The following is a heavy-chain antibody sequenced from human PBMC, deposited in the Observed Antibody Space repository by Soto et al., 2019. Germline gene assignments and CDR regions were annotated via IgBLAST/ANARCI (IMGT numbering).Heavy chain of an antibody. Sequence: PVGSLRLSCAASGFTFSSYAMHWVRQAPGKGLEWVAVISYDGSNKYYADSVKGRFTISRDNSKNTLYLQMNSLRAEDTAVYYCARNNGGYYFDYWGQGTLVTVSS. CDR1: GFTFSSYA. CDR2: ISYDGSNK. J-gene: IGHJ4*02. D-gene: IGHD1-1*01. CDR3: ARNNGGYYFDY. V-gene: IGHV3-30-3*01.